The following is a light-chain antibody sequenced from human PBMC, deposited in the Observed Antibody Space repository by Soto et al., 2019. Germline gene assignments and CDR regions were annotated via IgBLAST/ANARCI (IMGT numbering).Light chain of an antibody. V-gene: IGKV3-11*01. Sequence: EIVLPQSPATLSLSPGERATLSSMAIQSVSSYLAWYQQKPGQAPRLLIYDASNRATVIPARFSGRGSGTDFTLTISSLEPEDFAVYDCQQRSNWPPDTFGGGTKVEIK. J-gene: IGKJ4*01. CDR1: QSVSSY. CDR2: DAS. CDR3: QQRSNWPPDT.